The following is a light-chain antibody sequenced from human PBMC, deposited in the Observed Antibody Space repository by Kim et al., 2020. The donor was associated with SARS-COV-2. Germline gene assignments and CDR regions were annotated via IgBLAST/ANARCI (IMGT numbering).Light chain of an antibody. V-gene: IGKV1-17*01. CDR3: LQHNSYPIT. J-gene: IGKJ5*01. CDR2: GAS. Sequence: ASEGDRVTITCQASQDIRNDLGWYQQSPGRAPKRLIYGASSLQSGVPSRFSGSGSGTEFTLTISSLQPEDFATYFCLQHNSYPITFGQGTRLEIK. CDR1: QDIRND.